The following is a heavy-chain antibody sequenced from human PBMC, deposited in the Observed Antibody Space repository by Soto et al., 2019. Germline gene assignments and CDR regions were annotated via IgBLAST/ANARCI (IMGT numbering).Heavy chain of an antibody. D-gene: IGHD5-12*01. Sequence: QVQLVQSGAEVKKPGSSVKVSCKASGGTFGSYTISWVRQAPGQGLEWMGRIIPILGIANYAQKFQGRVTITADKSTSTAYMELSSLRSEDTAVYYCAGPLDHASRYKSGDYYYYMDVWGKGSTVTVSS. CDR2: IIPILGIA. V-gene: IGHV1-69*02. CDR3: AGPLDHASRYKSGDYYYYMDV. CDR1: GGTFGSYT. J-gene: IGHJ6*03.